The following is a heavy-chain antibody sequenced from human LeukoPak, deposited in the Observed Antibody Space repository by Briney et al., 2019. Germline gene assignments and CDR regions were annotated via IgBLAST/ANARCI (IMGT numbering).Heavy chain of an antibody. V-gene: IGHV3-21*01. CDR1: GFTVSSYC. D-gene: IGHD4-23*01. CDR3: ARGAVVTSYYYYYMDV. Sequence: GGSLRLSCAASGFTVSSYCMSWVRQAPGKGLEWVSSISSSSSYIYYADSVKGRFTISRDNAKNSLYLQMNSLRAEDTAVYYCARGAVVTSYYYYYMDVWGKGTTVTVSS. CDR2: ISSSSSYI. J-gene: IGHJ6*03.